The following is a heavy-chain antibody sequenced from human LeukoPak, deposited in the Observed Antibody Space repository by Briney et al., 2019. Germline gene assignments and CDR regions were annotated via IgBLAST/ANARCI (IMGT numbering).Heavy chain of an antibody. J-gene: IGHJ4*02. CDR1: GGSINNYY. CDR2: IYYSGTT. D-gene: IGHD5-18*01. Sequence: SETLSLTCAISGGSINNYYWSWIRQPPGKGLEWIGYIYYSGTTNYNPSLKSRVTISVDTSKNQFSLKLSSVTAADTAVYYCARTPRNTAMVDYWGQGTLVTVSS. V-gene: IGHV4-59*08. CDR3: ARTPRNTAMVDY.